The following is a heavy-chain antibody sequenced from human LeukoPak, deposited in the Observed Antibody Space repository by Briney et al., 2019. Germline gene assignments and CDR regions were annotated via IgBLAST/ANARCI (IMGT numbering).Heavy chain of an antibody. CDR1: GYTFTDYY. J-gene: IGHJ4*02. Sequence: ASVKVSCTASGYTFTDYYMNWGRQAPGQGLEWMGRINPDSGGAIYAQKFRGRVTMTRDTSINTAYMELSGLRSDDTAVYYCARGQSSDFWGQGTLVSVSS. CDR2: INPDSGGA. CDR3: ARGQSSDF. V-gene: IGHV1-2*06.